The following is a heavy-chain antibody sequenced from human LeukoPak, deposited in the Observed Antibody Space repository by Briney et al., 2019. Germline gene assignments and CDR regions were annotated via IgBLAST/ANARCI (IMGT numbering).Heavy chain of an antibody. CDR2: IYYSGST. V-gene: IGHV4-31*03. J-gene: IGHJ4*02. D-gene: IGHD5-12*01. CDR3: ARVSGYDVYYFDY. CDR1: GGSISSGGYY. Sequence: SETLSLTCTVSGGSISSGGYYWSWIRQHPGKGLEWIGYIYYSGSTYYNPSLKSRVTISVDTSKNQFSLKLSSVTAADTAVYYRARVSGYDVYYFDYWGQGTLVTVSS.